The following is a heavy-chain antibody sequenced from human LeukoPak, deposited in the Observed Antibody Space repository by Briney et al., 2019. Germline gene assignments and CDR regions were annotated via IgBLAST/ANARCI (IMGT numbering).Heavy chain of an antibody. CDR3: ARSTESGSSFDY. CDR2: ISGSSTST. J-gene: IGHJ4*02. V-gene: IGHV3-23*01. Sequence: GGSLRLSCAASGFTFSSYAMSWVRQAPGKGLEWVSTISGSSTSTYYADSVKGRFTISRDNAKNSLYLQMNSLRAEDTAVYYCARSTESGSSFDYWGQGTLVTVSS. CDR1: GFTFSSYA. D-gene: IGHD2-2*01.